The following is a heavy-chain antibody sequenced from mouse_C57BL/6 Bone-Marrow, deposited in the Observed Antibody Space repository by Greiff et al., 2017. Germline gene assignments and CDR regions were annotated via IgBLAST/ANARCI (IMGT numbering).Heavy chain of an antibody. Sequence: QVQLKQPGAELVKPGASVKLSCKASGYTFTSYWMQWVKQRPGQGLEWIGEIDPSDSYTNYNQKFKGKATLTVDTSSSTAYMQLSSLTSEDSAVYYCAREIYYGSSWFAYWGQGTLVTVSA. V-gene: IGHV1-50*01. J-gene: IGHJ3*01. CDR2: IDPSDSYT. CDR1: GYTFTSYW. CDR3: AREIYYGSSWFAY. D-gene: IGHD1-1*01.